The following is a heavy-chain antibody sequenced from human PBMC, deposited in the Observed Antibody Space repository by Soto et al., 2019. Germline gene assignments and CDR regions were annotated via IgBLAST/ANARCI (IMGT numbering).Heavy chain of an antibody. CDR1: GFTFSSYS. Sequence: GGSLRLSCAASGFTFSSYSMNWVRQAPGKGLEWVSVIYSGGSTYYADSVKGRFTISRDNSKNTLYLQMNSLRDEDTAVYYCARTYYYGSGSYPGAFDIWGQGTMVTVSS. J-gene: IGHJ3*02. CDR3: ARTYYYGSGSYPGAFDI. CDR2: IYSGGST. V-gene: IGHV3-53*01. D-gene: IGHD3-10*01.